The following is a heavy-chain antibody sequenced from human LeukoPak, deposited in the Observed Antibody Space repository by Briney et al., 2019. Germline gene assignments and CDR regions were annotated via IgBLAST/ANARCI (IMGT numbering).Heavy chain of an antibody. Sequence: ASVKVSCKASGGTFSSYAISWVRQAPGQGLEWMGGIIPIFGTANYAQKSQGRVTITADESTSTAYMELSSLRSEDTAVYYCARGAEYYYGSGSYLLMDVWGKGTTVTISS. J-gene: IGHJ6*03. CDR2: IIPIFGTA. D-gene: IGHD3-10*01. V-gene: IGHV1-69*13. CDR3: ARGAEYYYGSGSYLLMDV. CDR1: GGTFSSYA.